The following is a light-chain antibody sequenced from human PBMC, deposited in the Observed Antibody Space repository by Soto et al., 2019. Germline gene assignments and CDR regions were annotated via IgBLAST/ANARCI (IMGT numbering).Light chain of an antibody. Sequence: QSVLTQPPSVSGSPGQSVTISCTGTSSDVGNYDRVSWYQQPPGTAPKLMIYDVSTRPSGVSDRFSGSKSGNTASLTISGLRAEDEADYYCGSYTTSSNYVFGTGTKVTVL. V-gene: IGLV2-18*02. CDR3: GSYTTSSNYV. J-gene: IGLJ1*01. CDR1: SSDVGNYDR. CDR2: DVS.